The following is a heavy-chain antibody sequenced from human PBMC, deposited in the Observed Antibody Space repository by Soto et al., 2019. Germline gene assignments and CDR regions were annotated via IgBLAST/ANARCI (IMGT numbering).Heavy chain of an antibody. CDR2: IFYTGST. J-gene: IGHJ5*02. CDR3: AHCCYLEWFDP. D-gene: IGHD2-21*02. CDR1: EGYIRRYF. V-gene: IGHV4-59*01. Sequence: PSETQSHTCTVSEGYIRRYFWGWIRQSPGKGLEWMGYIFYTGSTTYNPSLKSRVTISIDTSKNQFSLKLSSLTAADTAVYYCAHCCYLEWFDPWGQGTLVSVSS.